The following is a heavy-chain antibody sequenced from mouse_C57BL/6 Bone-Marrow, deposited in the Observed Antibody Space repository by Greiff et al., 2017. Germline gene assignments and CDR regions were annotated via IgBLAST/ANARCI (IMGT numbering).Heavy chain of an antibody. V-gene: IGHV14-4*01. CDR1: GFTFTGDC. J-gene: IGHJ2*01. D-gene: IGHD1-1*01. Sequence: VHLQQSGAELVKPGASVKLSCTASGFTFTGDCMHWVKQRPGQGLEWIGWIDPEDGDTEYDSKFKGKATLTADKSSSTAYLQLSSLTSEDSAVYYCTTLSTTTGVCRFDYWGQGTTLTVSS. CDR3: TTLSTTTGVCRFDY. CDR2: IDPEDGDT.